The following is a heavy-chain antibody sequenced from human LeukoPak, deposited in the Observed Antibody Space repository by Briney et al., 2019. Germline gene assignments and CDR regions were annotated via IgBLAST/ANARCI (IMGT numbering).Heavy chain of an antibody. CDR1: GGSISSSGYY. CDR2: IYYSGST. D-gene: IGHD2-2*01. Sequence: SETLSLTCTVSGGSISSSGYYWGWIYQPPGNGLEWIGNIYYSGSTYYNPSLKSRVTISVDTSKNHFSLKLNSVTAADTALYYCARLGYCSSASCGPLDYWGQGTLVTVSS. J-gene: IGHJ4*02. V-gene: IGHV4-39*02. CDR3: ARLGYCSSASCGPLDY.